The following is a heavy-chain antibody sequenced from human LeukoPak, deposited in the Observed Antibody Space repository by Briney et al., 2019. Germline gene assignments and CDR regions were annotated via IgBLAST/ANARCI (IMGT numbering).Heavy chain of an antibody. J-gene: IGHJ6*02. D-gene: IGHD2-8*01. CDR3: ARQMYLGGMDV. Sequence: PSGTLSLTCTVSGASISSYFWSWIRQPPGKGLEWIGYIYDSGSTNYNPSLTSRVTISVDTSKNHFSLKLSSVTAADTALYYCARQMYLGGMDVWGQGTTVTVSS. CDR2: IYDSGST. CDR1: GASISSYF. V-gene: IGHV4-59*08.